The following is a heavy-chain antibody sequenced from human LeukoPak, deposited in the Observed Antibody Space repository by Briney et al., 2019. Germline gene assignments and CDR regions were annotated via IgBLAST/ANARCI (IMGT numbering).Heavy chain of an antibody. CDR2: IYTSGST. CDR1: GGSISSYF. V-gene: IGHV4-4*07. CDR3: TRGSIAYYYMDV. D-gene: IGHD3-22*01. Sequence: SETLSLTCTVSGGSISSYFWTWIRQPAGMGLEWIGRIYTSGSTNYKPSLKSRVTMSVDTSKNQFSQKPSSVTAADTAVYYCTRGSIAYYYMDVWGKGTTVTISS. J-gene: IGHJ6*03.